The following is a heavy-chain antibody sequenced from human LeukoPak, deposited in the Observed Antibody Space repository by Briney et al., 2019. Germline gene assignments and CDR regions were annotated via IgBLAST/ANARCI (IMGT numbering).Heavy chain of an antibody. D-gene: IGHD3-3*01. CDR3: ARVGSVTNFGVVSYYFDY. CDR1: GYSFDYYW. J-gene: IGHJ4*02. V-gene: IGHV5-51*01. Sequence: GESLKISCKASGYSFDYYWIAWVRQMPGKGLEWMGIIYPDDSDSTYSPSFQGQVTISVDKSINTAYLQWRSLKASNTAIYYCARVGSVTNFGVVSYYFDYWGQGTLVTVSS. CDR2: IYPDDSDS.